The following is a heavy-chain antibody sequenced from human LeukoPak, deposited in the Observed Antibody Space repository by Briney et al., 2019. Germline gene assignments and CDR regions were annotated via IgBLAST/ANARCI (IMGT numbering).Heavy chain of an antibody. J-gene: IGHJ5*02. CDR3: ARAGAWQIDP. CDR2: IFYTGST. CDR1: GFSFSSHY. V-gene: IGHV4-59*11. D-gene: IGHD3-10*01. Sequence: SGTLTLTCTASGFSFSSHYGSWIRQPPGKGLEWIGYIFYTGSTNYNPSLKSRLTISVDKSKNQYSLKLRSVTAADTAVYYCARAGAWQIDPSGQGTLVTVSS.